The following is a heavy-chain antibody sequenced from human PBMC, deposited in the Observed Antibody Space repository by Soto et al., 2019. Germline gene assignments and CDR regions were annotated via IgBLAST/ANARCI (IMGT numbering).Heavy chain of an antibody. CDR3: ARDSITMIVVATKPYYYYYGMDV. J-gene: IGHJ6*02. CDR1: GGSISSGDYY. CDR2: IYYSGST. V-gene: IGHV4-30-4*01. Sequence: PSETLSLTCTVSGGSISSGDYYWSWIRQPPGKGLEWIGYIYYSGSTYYNPSLKSRVTISVDTSKNQFSLKLSSVTAADTAVYYCARDSITMIVVATKPYYYYYGMDVWGQGTTVTVSS. D-gene: IGHD3-22*01.